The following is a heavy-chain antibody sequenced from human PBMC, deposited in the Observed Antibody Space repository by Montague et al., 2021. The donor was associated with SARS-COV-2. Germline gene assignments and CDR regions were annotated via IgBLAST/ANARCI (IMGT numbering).Heavy chain of an antibody. Sequence: SETLSLTCTVSGGFISRYFWSWIRQPAGKGLEWIGRVSTSGNINYNPALKSRVTMSIDTSKNQFSLKLSSVTAADTAVYYCARSPLLWFGTALGNWFDPWGQGTLVTVSS. CDR3: ARSPLLWFGTALGNWFDP. J-gene: IGHJ5*02. D-gene: IGHD3-10*01. CDR1: GGFISRYF. CDR2: VSTSGNI. V-gene: IGHV4-4*07.